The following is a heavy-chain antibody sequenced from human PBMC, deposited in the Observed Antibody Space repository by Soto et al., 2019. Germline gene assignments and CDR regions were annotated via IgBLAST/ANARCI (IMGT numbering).Heavy chain of an antibody. D-gene: IGHD6-6*01. Sequence: QVQLVQSGAEVKKPGASVKVSCKASGYTFTSYYMHWVRQAPGQGLEWMGIINPSGGSTSYAQKFQGRITMNRDTSTSTVYMELISLRSEDTAVYYCARDQSYIAAPPGYYFDYWGQGTLVTVSS. J-gene: IGHJ4*02. CDR1: GYTFTSYY. CDR2: INPSGGST. CDR3: ARDQSYIAAPPGYYFDY. V-gene: IGHV1-46*01.